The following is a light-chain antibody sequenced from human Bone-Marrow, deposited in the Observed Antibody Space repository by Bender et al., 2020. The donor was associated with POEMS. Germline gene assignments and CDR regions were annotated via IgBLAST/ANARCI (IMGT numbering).Light chain of an antibody. J-gene: IGLJ1*01. CDR2: INN. CDR1: SSNIGTNP. V-gene: IGLV1-44*01. CDR3: CSHAGRSAYV. Sequence: QSVLTQPPSASGTPGQRVTISCSGSSSNIGTNPVNWYQQLPGTAPKLLIYINNQRPSGVPDRFSGSKSGNTASLTISGLQAEDEADYFCCSHAGRSAYVFGTGTTVTVL.